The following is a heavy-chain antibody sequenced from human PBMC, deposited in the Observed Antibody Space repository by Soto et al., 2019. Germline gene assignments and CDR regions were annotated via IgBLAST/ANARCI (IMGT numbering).Heavy chain of an antibody. CDR3: ARSAGDILTGYYAPFDP. V-gene: IGHV2-5*02. D-gene: IGHD3-9*01. CDR2: IYWDDDK. J-gene: IGHJ5*02. CDR1: EFSLSTSGVG. Sequence: QITLKESGPTLVKPTQTLTLTCTFSEFSLSTSGVGVGWIRQPPGKALEWLALIYWDDDKRYSPSLKSRLTITKDTSKNQVVLTMTNMDPVDTATYYCARSAGDILTGYYAPFDPWGQGTLVTVSS.